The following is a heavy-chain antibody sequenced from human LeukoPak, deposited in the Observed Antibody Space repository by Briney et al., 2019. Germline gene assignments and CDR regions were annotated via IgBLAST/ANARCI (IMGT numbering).Heavy chain of an antibody. V-gene: IGHV1-69*05. Sequence: ASVKVSCKASGGTFSSYAISWVRQAPGQGLEWMGGIIPIFGTANYAQKFQGRVTITTDESTSTAYMELSSLRSEDTAVYYCASPTMMTDRDAFDIWGQGTMVTVSS. CDR3: ASPTMMTDRDAFDI. CDR1: GGTFSSYA. J-gene: IGHJ3*02. D-gene: IGHD3-22*01. CDR2: IIPIFGTA.